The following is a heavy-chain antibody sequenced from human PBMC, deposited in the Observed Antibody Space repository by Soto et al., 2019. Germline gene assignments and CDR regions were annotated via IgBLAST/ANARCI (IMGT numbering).Heavy chain of an antibody. D-gene: IGHD1-26*01. CDR3: ARAVGATTTNKYGMDV. Sequence: ASVNVSCKDSGGTFSTYSMFWVRQAPGQGREWMGWINPNSGGTNYAQKCQGWVTTTRDTSTSTAYMELSRLRSDDTAVYYCARAVGATTTNKYGMDVWGQGTMVTVSS. CDR1: GGTFSTYS. J-gene: IGHJ6*02. CDR2: INPNSGGT. V-gene: IGHV1-2*04.